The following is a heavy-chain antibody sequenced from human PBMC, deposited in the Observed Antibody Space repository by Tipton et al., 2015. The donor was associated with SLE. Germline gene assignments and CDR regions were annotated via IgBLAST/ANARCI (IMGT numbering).Heavy chain of an antibody. D-gene: IGHD2-15*01. CDR3: ARDRDSSFDY. J-gene: IGHJ4*02. V-gene: IGHV3-30*02. CDR2: IRYDGSNK. Sequence: SLRLSCAASGFTFSSYGMHWVRQAPGKGLEWVAFIRYDGSNKYYADSVKGRFTISRDNSKNTLYLQMNSLRAEDTAVYYCARDRDSSFDYWGQGTLVTVSS. CDR1: GFTFSSYG.